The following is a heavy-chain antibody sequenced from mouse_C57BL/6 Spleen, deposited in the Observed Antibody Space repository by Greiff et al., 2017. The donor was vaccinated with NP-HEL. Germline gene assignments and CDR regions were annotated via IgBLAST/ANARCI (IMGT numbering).Heavy chain of an antibody. V-gene: IGHV1-61*01. Sequence: QVQLQQPGAELVRPGSSVKLSCKASGYTFTSYWMDWVKQRPGQGLEWIGNIYPSDSETHYNQKFKDKATLTVDKSSSTAYMQLSSLTSEDSAVYYCERGGYGSSYDAMDYWGQGTSVTVSS. J-gene: IGHJ4*01. CDR1: GYTFTSYW. CDR3: ERGGYGSSYDAMDY. CDR2: IYPSDSET. D-gene: IGHD1-1*01.